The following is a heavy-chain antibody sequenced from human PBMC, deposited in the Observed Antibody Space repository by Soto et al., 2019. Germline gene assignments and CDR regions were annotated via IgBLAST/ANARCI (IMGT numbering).Heavy chain of an antibody. CDR3: ATPRLWFGEYYFDY. CDR1: GGSISSSSYY. CDR2: IYYGGST. V-gene: IGHV4-39*01. Sequence: SETLSLTCTVSGGSISSSSYYWGWIRQPPGKGLEWIGSIYYGGSTYYNPSLKSRVTISVDTSKNQFSLKLSSVTAADTAVYYCATPRLWFGEYYFDYWGQGTLVTVSS. J-gene: IGHJ4*02. D-gene: IGHD3-10*01.